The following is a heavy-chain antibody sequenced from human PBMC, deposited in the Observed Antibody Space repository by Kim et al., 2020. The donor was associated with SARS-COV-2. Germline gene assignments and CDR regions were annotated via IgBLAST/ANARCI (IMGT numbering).Heavy chain of an antibody. CDR1: GGSVSSGSYY. CDR3: ASANDYSNPYFDY. D-gene: IGHD4-4*01. J-gene: IGHJ4*02. Sequence: SETLSLTCTVSGGSVSSGSYYWSWIRQPPWKGLEWIGYIYYRGSTNYNPSLKSLVTISVDTSKNQFSLKLSSVTAAATPVYYSASANDYSNPYFDYWCQG. V-gene: IGHV4-61*01. CDR2: IYYRGST.